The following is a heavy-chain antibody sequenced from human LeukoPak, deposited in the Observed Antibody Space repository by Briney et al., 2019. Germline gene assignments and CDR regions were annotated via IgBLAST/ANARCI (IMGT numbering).Heavy chain of an antibody. CDR1: GGSMSGYF. D-gene: IGHD3-22*01. CDR3: ASGLAFDI. CDR2: IYISGST. Sequence: SETLSLTCTVSGGSMSGYFWSWIRQPAGKGLEWIGRIYISGSTYYNPSLKSRVTISVDTSKNQFSLKLSSVTAADTAVYYCASGLAFDIWGQGTMVTVSS. J-gene: IGHJ3*02. V-gene: IGHV4-4*07.